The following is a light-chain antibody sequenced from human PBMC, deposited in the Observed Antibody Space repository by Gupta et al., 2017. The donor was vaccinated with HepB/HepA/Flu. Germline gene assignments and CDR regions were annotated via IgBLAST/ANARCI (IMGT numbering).Light chain of an antibody. Sequence: DTQVIQSPSTLSASVGDTVTITCRASENINTWLAWYQQKPGKAPKLLIYQTSNRQTGVPSGCSGSGCGKKLTITISSRQQDDYAGYYCQQHKNFSYITFGRGTKVDI. J-gene: IGKJ4*01. V-gene: IGKV1-5*03. CDR2: QTS. CDR3: QQHKNFSYIT. CDR1: ENINTW.